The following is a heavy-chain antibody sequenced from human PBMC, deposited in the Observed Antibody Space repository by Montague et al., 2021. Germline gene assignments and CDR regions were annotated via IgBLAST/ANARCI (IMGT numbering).Heavy chain of an antibody. V-gene: IGHV3-23*03. J-gene: IGHJ4*02. CDR1: GFTFSAYG. CDR2: IHYGGAI. D-gene: IGHD6-13*01. CDR3: VKGRSRLDY. Sequence: SLRLSCAASGFTFSAYGMTWVRQAPGKGLEWVAVIHYGGAIYADSVKGRFTISRDDSKNMLYLQMNSLRAEDMALYYCVKGRSRLDYWGQGTLVTVSS.